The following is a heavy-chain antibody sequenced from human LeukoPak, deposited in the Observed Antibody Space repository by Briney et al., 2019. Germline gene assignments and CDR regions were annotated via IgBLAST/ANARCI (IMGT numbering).Heavy chain of an antibody. J-gene: IGHJ6*03. CDR2: IRYDGSNK. CDR1: GFTFSRHG. CDR3: AKDSGSYNYYYYMDV. Sequence: PGGSLRPSCAASGFTFSRHGMHWVRQAPGKGLEWVSFIRYDGSNKYYADSVKGRFTISRDNSKNTLYLQMNSLRAEDTAVYYCAKDSGSYNYYYYMDVWGKGTTVTMSS. D-gene: IGHD3-10*01. V-gene: IGHV3-30*02.